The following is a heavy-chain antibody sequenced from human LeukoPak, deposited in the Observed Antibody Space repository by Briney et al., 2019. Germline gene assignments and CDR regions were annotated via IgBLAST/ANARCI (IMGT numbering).Heavy chain of an antibody. J-gene: IGHJ5*02. CDR1: GFTFSNYW. CDR3: ARMAGLSWFDP. CDR2: IKEDGSEK. D-gene: IGHD5-24*01. Sequence: PGGSLRLSCAASGFTFSNYWMGWVRQAPGKGLEWVANIKEDGSEKYYVDSVKGRFTISRDSAKNSLYLQMNSLRAEDTAVYYCARMAGLSWFDPWGQGTLVTVSS. V-gene: IGHV3-7*01.